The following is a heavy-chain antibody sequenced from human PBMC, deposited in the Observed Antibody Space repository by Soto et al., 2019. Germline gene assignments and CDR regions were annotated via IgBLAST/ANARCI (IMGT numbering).Heavy chain of an antibody. CDR2: IKQDGSEK. V-gene: IGHV3-7*05. CDR3: ARGEVPPLYYDFWSGYYNPTCMDV. Sequence: GGSLRLSCAASGFTFSSYWMSWVRQAPGKGLEWVANIKQDGSEKYYVDSVKGRFTISRHNAKNSLYLQMNSLRAEDTAVYHCARGEVPPLYYDFWSGYYNPTCMDVWGQGTTVTVSS. CDR1: GFTFSSYW. D-gene: IGHD3-3*01. J-gene: IGHJ6*02.